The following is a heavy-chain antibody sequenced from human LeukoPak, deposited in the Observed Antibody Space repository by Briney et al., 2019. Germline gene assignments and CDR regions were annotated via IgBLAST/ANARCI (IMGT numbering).Heavy chain of an antibody. Sequence: GGSLRLSCAASGFTFDDYGMHWVRQAPGKGLEWVSGISWNSGSIVYADSVRGRFTISRDNAKNSLYLQMNSLRAEDTALYYCAKDPYGSGNSNWFDPWGQGTLVTVSS. J-gene: IGHJ5*02. V-gene: IGHV3-9*01. CDR3: AKDPYGSGNSNWFDP. CDR1: GFTFDDYG. CDR2: ISWNSGSI. D-gene: IGHD3-10*01.